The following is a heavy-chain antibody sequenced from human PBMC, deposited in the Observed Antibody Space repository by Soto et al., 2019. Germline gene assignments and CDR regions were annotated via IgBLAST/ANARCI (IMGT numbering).Heavy chain of an antibody. Sequence: QVQLQESGPGLVKPSETLSLTCSVSGGSISDYFSVWIRQPPGKGLEWLGQISYFGTTIYNASLEGRVSMSRDTSTNQFSLTLTSATAADTAVYFCARCKKWDSSIAPDHWGQGILVSVSS. CDR1: GGSISDYF. D-gene: IGHD6-6*01. V-gene: IGHV4-59*01. J-gene: IGHJ4*02. CDR3: ARCKKWDSSIAPDH. CDR2: ISYFGTT.